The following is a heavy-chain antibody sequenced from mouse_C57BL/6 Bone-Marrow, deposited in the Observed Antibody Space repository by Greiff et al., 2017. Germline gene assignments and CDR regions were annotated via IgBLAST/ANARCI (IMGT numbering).Heavy chain of an antibody. Sequence: EVQVVESGEGLVKPGGSLKLSCAASGFTFSSYAMSWVRQTPEKRLEWVAYISSGGDYIYYADTVKGRFTISRDNARNTLYLQMSSLKSEDTAMYYCTRDNLYYGSSPYYFDYWGQGTTLTVSS. V-gene: IGHV5-9-1*02. CDR3: TRDNLYYGSSPYYFDY. J-gene: IGHJ2*01. CDR1: GFTFSSYA. CDR2: ISSGGDYI. D-gene: IGHD1-1*01.